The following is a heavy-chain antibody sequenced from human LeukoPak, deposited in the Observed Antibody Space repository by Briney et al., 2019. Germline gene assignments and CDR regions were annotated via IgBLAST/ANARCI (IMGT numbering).Heavy chain of an antibody. CDR1: GFAVSSNY. CDR2: LYTGGST. J-gene: IGHJ4*02. CDR3: ARQGFDY. V-gene: IGHV3-66*04. Sequence: GGSLRLSCAASGFAVSSNYMNWVRQAPGKGLEWVSVLYTGGSTSYADSVKGRFTISRDNSKNTLYLQMNSLRAEDTATYYCARQGFDYWGQGTLVTVSS.